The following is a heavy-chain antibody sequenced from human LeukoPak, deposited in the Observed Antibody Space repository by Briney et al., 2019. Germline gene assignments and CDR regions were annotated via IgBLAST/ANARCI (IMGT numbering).Heavy chain of an antibody. CDR2: ISTYNGDT. V-gene: IGHV1-18*01. J-gene: IGHJ4*02. Sequence: EASVKVSCKTSGYSFTSYAISWVRQAPGQGREWMGWISTYNGDTKYAQNLQGRVTMTTDTSTSTAYMGLRSLRSDDTAVYYCARDPSNTSGWYIYFDYWGQGTLVTVSS. CDR3: ARDPSNTSGWYIYFDY. CDR1: GYSFTSYA. D-gene: IGHD6-19*01.